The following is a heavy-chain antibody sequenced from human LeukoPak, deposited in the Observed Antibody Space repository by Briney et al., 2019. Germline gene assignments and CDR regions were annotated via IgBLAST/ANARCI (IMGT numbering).Heavy chain of an antibody. CDR1: GYTFTSYY. CDR2: INPNSGGT. CDR3: ARGKVLYCTNGVCYPRGHWFDP. D-gene: IGHD2-8*01. J-gene: IGHJ5*02. V-gene: IGHV1-2*02. Sequence: ASVKVSCKASGYTFTSYYMHWVRQAPGQGLEWMGWINPNSGGTNYAQKFQGRVTMTRDTSISTAYMELSRLRSDDTAVYYCARGKVLYCTNGVCYPRGHWFDPWGQGTLVTVSS.